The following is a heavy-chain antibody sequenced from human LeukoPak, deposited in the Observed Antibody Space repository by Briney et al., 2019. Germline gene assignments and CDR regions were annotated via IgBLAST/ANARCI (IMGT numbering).Heavy chain of an antibody. CDR1: GFTFSSYS. Sequence: PGGSLRLSCAASGFTFSSYSMNWVRQAPGKGLEWVSSISSSSSYIYYADSVKGRFTISRDNAKNSLYLQMNSLRAEDTALYYCAKVELLWFGELFPGPFDYWGQGTLVTVSS. V-gene: IGHV3-21*04. D-gene: IGHD3-10*01. J-gene: IGHJ4*02. CDR2: ISSSSSYI. CDR3: AKVELLWFGELFPGPFDY.